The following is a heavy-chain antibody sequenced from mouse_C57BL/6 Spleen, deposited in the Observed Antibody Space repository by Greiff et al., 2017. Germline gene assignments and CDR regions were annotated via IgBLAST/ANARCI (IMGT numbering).Heavy chain of an antibody. J-gene: IGHJ3*01. Sequence: QVQLQQSGPELVKPGASVTISCKASGYSFTSYYIHWVKQRPGQGLEWIGWIYPGSGNTKYNEKFKGKATLTADTSSSTAYKQLSRLTSEDSAVYYGARSGDCGAWFAYWGQGTLVTDSA. D-gene: IGHD3-1*01. CDR3: ARSGDCGAWFAY. CDR2: IYPGSGNT. V-gene: IGHV1-66*01. CDR1: GYSFTSYY.